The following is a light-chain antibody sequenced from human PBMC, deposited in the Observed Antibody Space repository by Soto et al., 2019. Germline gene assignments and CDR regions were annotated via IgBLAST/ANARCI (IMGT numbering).Light chain of an antibody. V-gene: IGKV3-20*01. Sequence: EIVLTQSPGTLSLSPGERATLSCRASQSVSSSYLAWYQQKPGQAPRLLIYGASSRATGIPDRFSGSGSGTVVTLTISRLEPEDFAVYYCQQYGSSPWTVGQGTKVEIK. CDR1: QSVSSSY. CDR2: GAS. J-gene: IGKJ1*01. CDR3: QQYGSSPWT.